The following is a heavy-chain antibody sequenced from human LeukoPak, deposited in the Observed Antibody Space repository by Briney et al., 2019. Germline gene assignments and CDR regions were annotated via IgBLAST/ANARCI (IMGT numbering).Heavy chain of an antibody. CDR2: IYYIGNT. CDR1: GGSISSYY. CDR3: ARAVGTDGYNLWVY. D-gene: IGHD5-24*01. V-gene: IGHV4-59*12. Sequence: PSETLSLTGTGSGGSISSYYWSWIRQPPGKGLEGIGYIYYIGNTNYNPSLKSRVTICVDTPQHQFPLKLHSVTAAHTAVYYCARAVGTDGYNLWVYWGQGTLVTVSS. J-gene: IGHJ4*02.